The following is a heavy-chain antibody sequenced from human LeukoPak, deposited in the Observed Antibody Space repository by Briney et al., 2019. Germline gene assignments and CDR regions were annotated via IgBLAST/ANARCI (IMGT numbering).Heavy chain of an antibody. CDR2: LNDSGGSY. CDR1: GFTVSRYA. CDR3: AKEKKSSDPYYFDY. Sequence: PGWSLRLSCAPSGFTVSRYAMIWVRQAPRKGLEGVSALNDSGGSYYYAASLKGRFTYCRDNYKNALSLLMNSLRAEDTAVYYCAKEKKSSDPYYFDYWGQGRLVTVSS. D-gene: IGHD3-22*01. V-gene: IGHV3-23*01. J-gene: IGHJ4*02.